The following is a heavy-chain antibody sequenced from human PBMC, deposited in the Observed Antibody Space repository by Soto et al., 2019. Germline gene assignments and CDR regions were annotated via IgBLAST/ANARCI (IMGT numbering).Heavy chain of an antibody. Sequence: SETLSLTCTVSGGSISSGPYSWGWIRQPPGKGLEWIGYIYYSGSTYYNPSLKSRVTMSVDTSKNQFSLKLSSVSAVDTAVYYCARGQLLPEYGGQGPLVTASS. CDR3: ARGQLLPEY. J-gene: IGHJ4*02. CDR2: IYYSGST. CDR1: GGSISSGPYS. D-gene: IGHD2-15*01. V-gene: IGHV4-39*07.